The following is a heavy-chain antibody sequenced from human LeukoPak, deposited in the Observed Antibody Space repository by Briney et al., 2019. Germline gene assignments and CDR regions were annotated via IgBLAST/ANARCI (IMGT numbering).Heavy chain of an antibody. CDR1: GGSFSGYY. Sequence: SETLSLTCAVYGGSFSGYYWSWIRQPLGKGLEWIGEINHSGSTNYNPSLKSRVTISVDTSKNQFSLKLSSVTAADTAVYYCARGLWFHYGMDVWGKGTTVTVSS. CDR2: INHSGST. J-gene: IGHJ6*04. D-gene: IGHD3-10*01. CDR3: ARGLWFHYGMDV. V-gene: IGHV4-34*01.